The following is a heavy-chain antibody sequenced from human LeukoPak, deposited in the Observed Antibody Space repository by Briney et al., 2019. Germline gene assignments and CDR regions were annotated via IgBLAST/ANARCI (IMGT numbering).Heavy chain of an antibody. V-gene: IGHV3-48*03. Sequence: QSGGSLRLSCAASGFTFISYEMNWVRQAPGKGLKWVSYISSSGSTIYYADSVKGRFTISRDNAKNSLYLQMNSLRAEDTAVYYCAREQYISGKSLDYWGQGKLVTVSS. CDR2: ISSSGSTI. CDR1: GFTFISYE. CDR3: AREQYISGKSLDY. D-gene: IGHD3-10*01. J-gene: IGHJ4*01.